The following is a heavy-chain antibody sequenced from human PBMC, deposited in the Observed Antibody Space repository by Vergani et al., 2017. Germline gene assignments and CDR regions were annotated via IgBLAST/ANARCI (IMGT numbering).Heavy chain of an antibody. CDR2: INPSGGST. Sequence: QVQLVQSGAEVKKPGASVKVSCKASGYTFTSYYMHWVRQAPGQGLEWMGIINPSGGSTSYAQKFQGRVTMTRDTSTSTVYMELSSLRFEDTAVYYCARSTDYGEGVAWYFDLWGRGTLVTVSS. CDR1: GYTFTSYY. CDR3: ARSTDYGEGVAWYFDL. V-gene: IGHV1-46*03. D-gene: IGHD4-17*01. J-gene: IGHJ2*01.